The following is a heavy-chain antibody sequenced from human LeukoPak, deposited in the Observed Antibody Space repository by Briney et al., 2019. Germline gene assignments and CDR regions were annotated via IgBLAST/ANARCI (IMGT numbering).Heavy chain of an antibody. CDR2: LWYDGSYK. CDR1: GFTFSTYG. CDR3: ARDFYVGSGSYYIGY. V-gene: IGHV3-33*01. J-gene: IGHJ4*02. D-gene: IGHD3-10*01. Sequence: GGSLRLSCAASGFTFSTYGMHWVRQAPGKGLEWVAVLWYDGSYKYYADSVKGRFTISRDNSKNTLYLQMNSLRAEDTAVYYCARDFYVGSGSYYIGYWGQGTLVTVSS.